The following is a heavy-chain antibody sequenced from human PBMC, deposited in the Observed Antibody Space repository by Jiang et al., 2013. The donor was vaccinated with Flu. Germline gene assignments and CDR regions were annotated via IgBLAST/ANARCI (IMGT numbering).Heavy chain of an antibody. CDR1: EFTVSSNY. CDR2: IYSGGTT. D-gene: IGHD3-10*01. Sequence: VQLVESGGGLVQPGGSLRLSCAASEFTVSSNYMSWVRQAPGKGLEWVSVIYSGGTTYYADSVKGRFTISRHNSKNTLXLQMNSLRAEDTAVYYCARGELFFDYWGQGTLVTVST. V-gene: IGHV3-53*04. CDR3: ARGELFFDY. J-gene: IGHJ4*02.